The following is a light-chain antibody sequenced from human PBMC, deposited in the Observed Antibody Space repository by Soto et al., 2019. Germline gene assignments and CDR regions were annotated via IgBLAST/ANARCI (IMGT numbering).Light chain of an antibody. CDR3: QSYDSSLRAWV. J-gene: IGLJ3*02. Sequence: QSVLTQPPSVSRAPGQRVTISCTGSSSNIGAGYDVHWYQQLPGTAPKLLIYGDNNRPSGVPDRFSGSKSGTSASLAITGLQAEDEADYYCQSYDSSLRAWVFGGGTKVTVL. CDR1: SSNIGAGYD. V-gene: IGLV1-40*01. CDR2: GDN.